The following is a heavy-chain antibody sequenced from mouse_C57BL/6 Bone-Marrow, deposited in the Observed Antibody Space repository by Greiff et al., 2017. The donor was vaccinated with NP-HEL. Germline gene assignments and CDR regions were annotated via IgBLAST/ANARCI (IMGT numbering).Heavy chain of an antibody. CDR1: GFTFSDYG. J-gene: IGHJ1*03. CDR2: ISSGSSTI. CDR3: ARVFYYYGSSYHWYFDV. D-gene: IGHD1-1*01. Sequence: EVKVVESGGGLVKPGGSLKLSCAASGFTFSDYGMHWVRQAPEKGLEWVAYISSGSSTIYYADTVKGRFAVSRDNAQNTLFLQMTSLRSEDTAMYYCARVFYYYGSSYHWYFDVWGTGTTVTVSS. V-gene: IGHV5-17*01.